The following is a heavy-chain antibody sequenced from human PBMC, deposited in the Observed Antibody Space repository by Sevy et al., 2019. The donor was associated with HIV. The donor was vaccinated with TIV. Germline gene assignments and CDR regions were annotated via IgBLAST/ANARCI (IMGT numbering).Heavy chain of an antibody. CDR3: ARDHSPLGDWFDP. D-gene: IGHD3-16*01. V-gene: IGHV6-1*01. J-gene: IGHJ5*02. CDR2: TYYRSKWYN. CDR1: GDSVSSNSAA. Sequence: KQSQSLSLTCAISGDSVSSNSAAWNSIRQSPPRGLEWLGRTYYRSKWYNDYAVSVKSRITINPDTPKNQFSLQLNSVTPEDTAVYYCARDHSPLGDWFDPWGQRTLVTVSS.